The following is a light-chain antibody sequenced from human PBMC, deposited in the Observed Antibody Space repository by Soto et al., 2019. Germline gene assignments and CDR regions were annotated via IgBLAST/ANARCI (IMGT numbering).Light chain of an antibody. Sequence: DIVLTQSPGTLSLSPGERATLSCRASQSVSSSYLAWYQQKPGQAPRLLIYGASSRATGIPDRFSGSGSGTDFTLTISRLEPEDFAVYYCQQYDAFGQGTKVDIK. CDR3: QQYDA. V-gene: IGKV3-20*01. J-gene: IGKJ1*01. CDR1: QSVSSSY. CDR2: GAS.